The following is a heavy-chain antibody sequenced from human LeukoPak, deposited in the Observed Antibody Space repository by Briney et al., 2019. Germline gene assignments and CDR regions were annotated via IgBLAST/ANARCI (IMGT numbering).Heavy chain of an antibody. Sequence: ASVKVSCKASGYTFTSYYMHWVRQAPGQGLEWMGIINPSGGSTNYAQKFQGRVTMTRHTSTNTIYMELTSLRSEDTAVYYCARTTPKIITLVRGAVGSSSHNWFDPWGQGTLVTVSS. V-gene: IGHV1-46*01. CDR3: ARTTPKIITLVRGAVGSSSHNWFDP. CDR2: INPSGGST. D-gene: IGHD3-10*01. CDR1: GYTFTSYY. J-gene: IGHJ5*02.